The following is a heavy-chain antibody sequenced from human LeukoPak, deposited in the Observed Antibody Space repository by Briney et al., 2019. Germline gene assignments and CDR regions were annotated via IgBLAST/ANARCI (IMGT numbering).Heavy chain of an antibody. CDR2: ISSDGDTT. CDR3: ARVLYSWNDVVDY. J-gene: IGHJ4*02. V-gene: IGHV3-74*01. D-gene: IGHD1-20*01. CDR1: GFTFSSYW. Sequence: GGSLRLSCVASGFTFSSYWMHWVRQAPGKGLVWVSRISSDGDTTNYADSVKGRFTISRDNAKNTLYLQMNSLRAEDTAVYYCARVLYSWNDVVDYWGQGTLVTVSS.